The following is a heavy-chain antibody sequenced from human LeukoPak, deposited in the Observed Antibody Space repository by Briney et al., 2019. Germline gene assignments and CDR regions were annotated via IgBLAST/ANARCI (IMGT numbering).Heavy chain of an antibody. Sequence: GGSLRLSCAPSGFTFSSYGMHWVRQAPLKGLEWVSSISSSSSYIYYADSVKGRFTISRDNAKNSLYLQMNSLRAEDTAVYYCAREGQWLVRYFDYWGQGTLVTVSS. CDR3: AREGQWLVRYFDY. CDR1: GFTFSSYG. J-gene: IGHJ4*02. CDR2: ISSSSSYI. D-gene: IGHD6-19*01. V-gene: IGHV3-21*01.